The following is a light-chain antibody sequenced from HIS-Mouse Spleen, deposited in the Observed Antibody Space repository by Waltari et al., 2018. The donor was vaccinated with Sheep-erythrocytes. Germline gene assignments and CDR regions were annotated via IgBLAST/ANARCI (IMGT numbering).Light chain of an antibody. J-gene: IGLJ3*02. CDR2: SNN. Sequence: QSVLTQPPSASGTPGQRVTISCSGSSSNIGSNTVNWYQQLPGTAPKLLIVSNNQRPSVVPARFSGSKSGTSASLAISGLQSEDEADYYCAAWDDSLNGPVFGGGTKLTVL. V-gene: IGLV1-44*01. CDR3: AAWDDSLNGPV. CDR1: SSNIGSNT.